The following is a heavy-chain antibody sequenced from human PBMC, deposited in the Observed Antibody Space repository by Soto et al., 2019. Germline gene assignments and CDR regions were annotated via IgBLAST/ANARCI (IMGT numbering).Heavy chain of an antibody. J-gene: IGHJ4*02. Sequence: EVQLVESGGDFVQPGGSLRVSCAVSGFSFSNAWMSWVRQAPGKGLEWVGRIKSRADGGTTDYTAPVKGRFTISRDDSKNTVFLQMNSLKTEDTAVYYCTAHLGEFFPLYYWGQGTLVTVSS. CDR2: IKSRADGGTT. CDR3: TAHLGEFFPLYY. V-gene: IGHV3-15*01. D-gene: IGHD3-16*01. CDR1: GFSFSNAW.